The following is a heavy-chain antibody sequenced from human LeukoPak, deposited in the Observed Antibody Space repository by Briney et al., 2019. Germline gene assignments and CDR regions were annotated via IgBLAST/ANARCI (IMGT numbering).Heavy chain of an antibody. Sequence: SETLSLTCTVSGGSISSSSYYWGWIRQPPGKGLEWIGSIYYSGSTYYNPSLKSRVTTSVDTSKNQFSLKLSSVTAADTAVYYCARDFSYDSSGAFDIWGQGTMVTVSS. J-gene: IGHJ3*02. CDR2: IYYSGST. V-gene: IGHV4-39*02. CDR3: ARDFSYDSSGAFDI. D-gene: IGHD3-22*01. CDR1: GGSISSSSYY.